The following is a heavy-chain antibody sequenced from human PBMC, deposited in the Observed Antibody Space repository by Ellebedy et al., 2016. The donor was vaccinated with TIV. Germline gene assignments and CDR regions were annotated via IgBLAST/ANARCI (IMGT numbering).Heavy chain of an antibody. V-gene: IGHV3-7*01. Sequence: GESLKISCAASGFTFSSYWMSWVRQAPGKGLEWVANIKQDGSEKYYVGSVKGRFTISRDNAKNSLYLQMNSLRAEDTAVYYCARTNRITMIVVVTDWFDPWGQGTLVTVSS. J-gene: IGHJ5*02. CDR2: IKQDGSEK. D-gene: IGHD3-22*01. CDR3: ARTNRITMIVVVTDWFDP. CDR1: GFTFSSYW.